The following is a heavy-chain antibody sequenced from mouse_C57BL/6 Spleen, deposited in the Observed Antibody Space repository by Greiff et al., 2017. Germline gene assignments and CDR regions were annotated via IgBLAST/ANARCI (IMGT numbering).Heavy chain of an antibody. CDR1: GYSITSGYY. CDR3: ARRDYYEGFAY. D-gene: IGHD1-1*01. Sequence: ESGPGLVKPSQSLSLTCSVTGYSITSGYYWNWIRQFPGNKLEWMGYISYDGSNNYNPSLKNRISITRDTSKNQFFLKLNSVTTEDTATYYCARRDYYEGFAYWGQGTLVTVSA. V-gene: IGHV3-6*01. CDR2: ISYDGSN. J-gene: IGHJ3*01.